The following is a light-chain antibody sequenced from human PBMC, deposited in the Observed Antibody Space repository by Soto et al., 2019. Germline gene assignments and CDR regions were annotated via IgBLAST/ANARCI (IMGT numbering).Light chain of an antibody. V-gene: IGKV3-20*01. CDR1: QSVTSNY. Sequence: ETVLTQSPGTLSLSPGERATLFCRASQSVTSNYLAWYQQKPGQAPRLLFYGASSRATGIPDRFSGSGSGTDFTLTISRLEPEDFAVYYCQQHGTSPPSWTFGQGTKVEIK. CDR3: QQHGTSPPSWT. CDR2: GAS. J-gene: IGKJ1*01.